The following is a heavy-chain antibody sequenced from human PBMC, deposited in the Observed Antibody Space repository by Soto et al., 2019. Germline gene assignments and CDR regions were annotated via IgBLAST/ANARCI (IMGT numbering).Heavy chain of an antibody. V-gene: IGHV1-18*01. J-gene: IGHJ4*02. CDR1: CYTFTSYG. Sequence: ASVKVSCKASCYTFTSYGISWVRQAPGQGLEWMGWISAYNGNTNYAQKLQGRVTMTTDTSTSTAYMELRSLRSDDTAVYYCARAGMYYDFWSGYFGYWGQGTLVTVSS. CDR3: ARAGMYYDFWSGYFGY. D-gene: IGHD3-3*01. CDR2: ISAYNGNT.